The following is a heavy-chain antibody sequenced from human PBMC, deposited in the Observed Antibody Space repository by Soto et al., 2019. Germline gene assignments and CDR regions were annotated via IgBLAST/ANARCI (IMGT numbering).Heavy chain of an antibody. J-gene: IGHJ3*02. CDR3: AKVLSTSMVYAIDAFDI. Sequence: GESLKISCAASGFTFSSYAMSWVRQAPGKGLEWVSAISGSGGSTYYADSVKGRFTISRDNSKNTLYLQMNSLRAEDTAVYYCAKVLSTSMVYAIDAFDIWGQGTMVTVSS. CDR2: ISGSGGST. D-gene: IGHD2-8*01. V-gene: IGHV3-23*01. CDR1: GFTFSSYA.